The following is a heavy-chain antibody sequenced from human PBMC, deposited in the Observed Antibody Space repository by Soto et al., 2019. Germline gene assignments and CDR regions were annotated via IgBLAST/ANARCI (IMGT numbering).Heavy chain of an antibody. CDR1: GYTLTELS. CDR3: ATDLREDYYYYGMDV. CDR2: FDPEDGET. Sequence: ASVKVSCKVSGYTLTELSMHWVRQAPGKGLEWMGGFDPEDGETIYAQKFRGRVTMTEDTSTDTAYMELSSLRSEDTAVYYCATDLREDYYYYGMDVWGQGTTVTVSS. J-gene: IGHJ6*01. V-gene: IGHV1-24*01. D-gene: IGHD1-26*01.